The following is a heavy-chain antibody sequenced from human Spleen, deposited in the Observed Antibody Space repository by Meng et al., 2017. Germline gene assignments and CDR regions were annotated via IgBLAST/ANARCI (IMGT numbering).Heavy chain of an antibody. D-gene: IGHD6-13*01. CDR3: ARDEDISAAGKLFGDY. CDR2: INPKSGDT. CDR1: GYTFPDYW. V-gene: IGHV1-2*06. Sequence: VRWVQSGAEVKKPGASVKVSCKSSGYTFPDYWLHWVRRAPGQGLEWMGRINPKSGDTHYAQRFQGRVTMTGDTSISTAYMELSGLRSDDTAMYYCARDEDISAAGKLFGDYWGQGTLVTVSS. J-gene: IGHJ4*02.